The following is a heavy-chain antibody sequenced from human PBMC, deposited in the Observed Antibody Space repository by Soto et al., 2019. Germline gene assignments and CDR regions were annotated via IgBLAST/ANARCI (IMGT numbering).Heavy chain of an antibody. V-gene: IGHV1-46*03. Sequence: ASVKVSCKASGYIFTNYYIHWVRQAPGQGLEWMGTINAGGGYTTYAQKFLGRVSMTRDTSTSTVSMELSSLRSEDTALYYCTRGELFGWFDPWGQGTLVTVSS. CDR1: GYIFTNYY. J-gene: IGHJ5*02. CDR2: INAGGGYT. CDR3: TRGELFGWFDP. D-gene: IGHD3-10*01.